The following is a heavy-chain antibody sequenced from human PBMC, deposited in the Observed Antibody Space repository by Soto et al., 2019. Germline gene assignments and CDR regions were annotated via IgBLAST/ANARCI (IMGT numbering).Heavy chain of an antibody. D-gene: IGHD3-10*01. CDR2: INLSGST. J-gene: IGHJ4*02. CDR3: ARRHGLDIDAYY. V-gene: IGHV4-34*01. Sequence: SETLSLTCAVYGGSFSGYYWTGIRQPPGTGLEWIGEINLSGSTNYNPSLKSRFSISVDTSKNQFSLKLSSVTAADTAVYFCARRHGLDIDAYYWGQGILVTVSS. CDR1: GGSFSGYY.